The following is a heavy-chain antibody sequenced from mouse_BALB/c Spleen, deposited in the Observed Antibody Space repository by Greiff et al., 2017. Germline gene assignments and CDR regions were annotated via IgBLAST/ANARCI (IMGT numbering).Heavy chain of an antibody. V-gene: IGHV3-2*02. J-gene: IGHJ2*01. CDR1: GYSITSDYA. CDR3: ERSELGRFDY. CDR2: ISYSGST. Sequence: EVQLQQSGPGLVKPSQSLSLTCTVTGYSITSDYAWNWIRQFPGNKLEWMGYISYSGSTSYNPSLKSRISITRDTSKNQFFLQLNSVTTEDTATYYCERSELGRFDYWGQGTTLTVSS. D-gene: IGHD4-1*01.